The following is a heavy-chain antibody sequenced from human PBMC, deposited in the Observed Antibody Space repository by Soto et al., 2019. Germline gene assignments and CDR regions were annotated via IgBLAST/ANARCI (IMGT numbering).Heavy chain of an antibody. V-gene: IGHV1-46*03. Sequence: ASVKVSCKASGYTFTSYYMHWVRQAPGQGLEWMGIINPSGGSTSYAQKFQGRVTMTRDTSTSTVYMELSSLRSEDTAVYYCARDNCSGGSCYPPKGREPQNWFDPWGQGSLVTVSS. J-gene: IGHJ5*02. CDR2: INPSGGST. D-gene: IGHD2-15*01. CDR1: GYTFTSYY. CDR3: ARDNCSGGSCYPPKGREPQNWFDP.